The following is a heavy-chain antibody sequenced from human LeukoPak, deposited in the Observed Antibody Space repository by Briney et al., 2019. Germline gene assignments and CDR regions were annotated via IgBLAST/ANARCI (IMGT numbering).Heavy chain of an antibody. CDR2: ISSSGSTK. Sequence: GGSLRLSCAASGFTVSDYYMSWIRQAPGKGLEWVSYISSSGSTKYYADSVKGRFTISSDNAKNSLYLQMNSLRAEDTAVYYCAKDDRIQLWLPDLYYYYYGMDVWGQGTTVTVSS. CDR3: AKDDRIQLWLPDLYYYYYGMDV. V-gene: IGHV3-11*01. D-gene: IGHD5-18*01. CDR1: GFTVSDYY. J-gene: IGHJ6*02.